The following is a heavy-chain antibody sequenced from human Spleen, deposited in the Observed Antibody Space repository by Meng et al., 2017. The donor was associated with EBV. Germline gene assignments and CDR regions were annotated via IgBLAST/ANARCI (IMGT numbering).Heavy chain of an antibody. V-gene: IGHV4-4*02. J-gene: IGHJ4*02. CDR2: IYHTANT. Sequence: VQLQESGPGLVKPSETLSLTCAVSGGSISSSNWWNWVRQPPGKGLEWIGDIYHTANTNYNPSLKSRVTISVDTSKNQFSLNLSSVTAADTAVYYCARTVGATSVFDYWGQGTLVTVSS. D-gene: IGHD1-26*01. CDR3: ARTVGATSVFDY. CDR1: GGSISSSNW.